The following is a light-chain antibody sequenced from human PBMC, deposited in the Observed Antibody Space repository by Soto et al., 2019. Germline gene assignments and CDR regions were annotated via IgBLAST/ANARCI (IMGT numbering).Light chain of an antibody. J-gene: IGLJ1*01. Sequence: QSVLTQPPSVYMAPGQKVTISCSGSSANIGNNYVSWYQQLPGTGPKLLIYDNNKRPSGTPDRFSGSKSGTSATLGITGLPTGDEADYYCGTWDSSLSAYVFGTGTKVTVL. CDR1: SANIGNNY. CDR3: GTWDSSLSAYV. CDR2: DNN. V-gene: IGLV1-51*01.